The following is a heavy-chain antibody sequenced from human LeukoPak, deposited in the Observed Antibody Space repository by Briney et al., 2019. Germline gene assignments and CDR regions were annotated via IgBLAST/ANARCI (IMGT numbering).Heavy chain of an antibody. CDR2: INHSGST. V-gene: IGHV4-34*01. CDR3: ARKKGLQYYFDY. J-gene: IGHJ4*02. CDR1: GGSFSGYY. D-gene: IGHD4-11*01. Sequence: PSETLSLTCAVYGGSFSGYYWSWIRQPPGKGLEWIGEINHSGSTNYNPSLKSRVTISVDTSKNQFSLKLSSVTAADTAVYYCARKKGLQYYFDYWGQGTLVTVSS.